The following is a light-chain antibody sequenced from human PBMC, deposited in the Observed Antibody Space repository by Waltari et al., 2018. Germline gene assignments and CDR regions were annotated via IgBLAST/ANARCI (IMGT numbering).Light chain of an antibody. CDR1: SGSLSSTSY. CDR2: KAD. Sequence: QTVVTQEPSLSVSPGGTVTLTCALSSGSLSSTSYASWYQQTPGQAPRTLVDKADSRSSGVPVRFSGSILGNKAALTITGAQADDESDYYCLLYMGSGIWVFGGGTKLTVL. V-gene: IGLV8-61*01. J-gene: IGLJ3*02. CDR3: LLYMGSGIWV.